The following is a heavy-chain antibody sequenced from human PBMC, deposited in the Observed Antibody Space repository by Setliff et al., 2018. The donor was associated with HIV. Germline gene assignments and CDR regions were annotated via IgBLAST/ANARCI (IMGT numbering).Heavy chain of an antibody. J-gene: IGHJ6*03. CDR2: IIPIFGTA. CDR3: ASDSPTARFEELEDHYYYFMDV. Sequence: SVKVSCKASGGPFTSAFNWVRQVPGQGLEWMGGIIPIFGTANYAQNFGGRVTITADQSTSTSYLQLNSLRFEDTAIYYCASDSPTARFEELEDHYYYFMDVWGKVTTVTVSS. CDR1: GGPFTSA. D-gene: IGHD3-10*01. V-gene: IGHV1-69*13.